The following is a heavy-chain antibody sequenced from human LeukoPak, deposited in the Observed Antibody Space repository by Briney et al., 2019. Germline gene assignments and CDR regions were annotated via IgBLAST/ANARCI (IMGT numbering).Heavy chain of an antibody. CDR2: IYTSGST. D-gene: IGHD6-19*01. V-gene: IGHV4-4*07. CDR1: GGSISSYY. Sequence: SETLSLTCTVSGGSISSYYWSWIRQPAGKGLEWIGRIYTSGSTNYNPSLKSRVTMSVGTSKNQFSLKLSPMTAADTAVYYCARDLNSSGWFGVFDPWGQGTLVTVSS. J-gene: IGHJ5*02. CDR3: ARDLNSSGWFGVFDP.